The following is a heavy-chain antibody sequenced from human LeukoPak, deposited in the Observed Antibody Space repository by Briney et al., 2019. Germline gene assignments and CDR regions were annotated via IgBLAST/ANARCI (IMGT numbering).Heavy chain of an antibody. V-gene: IGHV3-11*05. Sequence: PGGSLRLSCAVSGFTFRDYHMSWIRQAPGKGLEWVSYISSSSSSYTNYADSVKGRFTISRDNSKSSLFLQMNSLRTEDTALYYCARDHVYGGADYWGQGTLVTVSS. CDR1: GFTFRDYH. D-gene: IGHD5/OR15-5a*01. J-gene: IGHJ4*02. CDR3: ARDHVYGGADY. CDR2: ISSSSSSYT.